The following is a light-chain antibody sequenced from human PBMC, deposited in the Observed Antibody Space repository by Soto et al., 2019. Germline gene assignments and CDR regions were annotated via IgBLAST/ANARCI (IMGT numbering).Light chain of an antibody. Sequence: DIVLMQSPGTLSLSPGIRATLSCRASQSINSDYLAWYQHKPGQAPRLLIYGASSRATGIPDRFSGSGSGTDFTLTINRVEPEDFVVYYCHQYGSSPITFGQGTRLEIK. V-gene: IGKV3-20*01. J-gene: IGKJ5*01. CDR3: HQYGSSPIT. CDR2: GAS. CDR1: QSINSDY.